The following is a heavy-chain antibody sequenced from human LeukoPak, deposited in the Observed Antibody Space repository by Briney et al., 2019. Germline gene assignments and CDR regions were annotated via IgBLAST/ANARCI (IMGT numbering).Heavy chain of an antibody. CDR2: IYYSGST. D-gene: IGHD3-3*01. J-gene: IGHJ5*02. V-gene: IGHV4-59*11. CDR1: GGSISSHY. Sequence: SETLSLTCTVSGGSISSHYWSWIRQPPGKGLEWIGYIYYSGSTNYNPSLKSRVTISVDTSKNPFSLKLSSVTAADTAVYYCARGYDFWINWFDPWGQETLVTVSS. CDR3: ARGYDFWINWFDP.